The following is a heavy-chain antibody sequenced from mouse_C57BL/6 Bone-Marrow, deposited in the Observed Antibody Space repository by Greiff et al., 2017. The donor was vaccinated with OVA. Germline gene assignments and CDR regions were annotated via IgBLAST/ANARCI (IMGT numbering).Heavy chain of an antibody. CDR1: GYTFTSYW. CDR3: ARPDDGYYWNFDY. Sequence: QVQLQQPGAELVRPGASVKLSCKASGYTFTSYWMHWVKQRPGRGLEWIGRIDPNSGGTKYNGKFKSKATLTVDKPSSTAYMPLSSLTSEDSAVYYCARPDDGYYWNFDYWGQGTTLTVSS. CDR2: IDPNSGGT. D-gene: IGHD2-3*01. J-gene: IGHJ2*01. V-gene: IGHV1-72*01.